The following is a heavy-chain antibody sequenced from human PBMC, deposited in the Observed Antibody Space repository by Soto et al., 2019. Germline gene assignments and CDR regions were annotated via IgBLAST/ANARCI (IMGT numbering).Heavy chain of an antibody. CDR1: GYTFTSYG. V-gene: IGHV1-18*01. CDR3: ARSPGYSSGWYFPHFDY. J-gene: IGHJ4*02. Sequence: ASVKVSCKASGYTFTSYGISWVRQAPGQGLEWMGWISAYNGNTNYAQKLQGRVTMTTDTSTSTAYMELRSLRSDDTAVYYCARSPGYSSGWYFPHFDYWGQGTLVTVSS. D-gene: IGHD6-19*01. CDR2: ISAYNGNT.